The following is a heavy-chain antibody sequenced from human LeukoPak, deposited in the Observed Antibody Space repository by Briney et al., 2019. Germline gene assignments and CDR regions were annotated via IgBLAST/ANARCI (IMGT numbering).Heavy chain of an antibody. CDR2: IYYSGST. CDR3: ARDGGGNSRPFDY. Sequence: PSETLSLTCTVSGGSLSSYYWSWIRQPPGKGLEWIGNIYYSGSTNYNPSLKSRVTISVDTSKNQFSLKVSSVTAADTAVYYCARDGGGNSRPFDYWGQGIPVTVSS. V-gene: IGHV4-59*01. CDR1: GGSLSSYY. J-gene: IGHJ4*02. D-gene: IGHD4-23*01.